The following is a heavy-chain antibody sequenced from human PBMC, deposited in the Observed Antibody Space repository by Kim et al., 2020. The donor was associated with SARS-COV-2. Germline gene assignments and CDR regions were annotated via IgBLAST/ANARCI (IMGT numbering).Heavy chain of an antibody. CDR3: ARWGKLRYFDWLGHYYYGMDV. J-gene: IGHJ6*02. Sequence: GGSLRLSCAASGFTFSSYAMHWVRQAPGKGLEWVAVISYDGSNKYYADSAKGRFTISRDNSKNTLYLQMNSLRAEDTAVYYCARWGKLRYFDWLGHYYYGMDVWGQGTTVTVSS. D-gene: IGHD3-9*01. V-gene: IGHV3-30*04. CDR2: ISYDGSNK. CDR1: GFTFSSYA.